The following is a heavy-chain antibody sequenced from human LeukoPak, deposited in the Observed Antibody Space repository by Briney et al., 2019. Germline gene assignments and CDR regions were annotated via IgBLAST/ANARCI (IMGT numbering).Heavy chain of an antibody. J-gene: IGHJ4*02. V-gene: IGHV3-72*01. CDR2: IRNKAKSDTT. D-gene: IGHD3-22*01. CDR3: ARTYYYDAGGYSLDS. Sequence: PAGFLRLSCAASGFTCSDHYMDWVRQAPGQGLEWVGRIRNKAKSDTTEYAASVKGRFTVSRDDSKNSLHLQMNSLKTEDTAVYYCARTYYYDAGGYSLDSWGQGTLVTVSS. CDR1: GFTCSDHY.